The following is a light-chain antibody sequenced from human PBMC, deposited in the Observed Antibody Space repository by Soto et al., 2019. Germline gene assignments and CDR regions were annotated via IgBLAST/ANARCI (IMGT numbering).Light chain of an antibody. CDR3: LQDFNFPFP. Sequence: AIQMTQSPSSLSASVGDRVTITCRASQDIRNHLAWYQQKPGTAPKVLISAASSLQTGVPSRFSGSGSGTDFPLTISSLQPEDFATYYCLQDFNFPFPFGQGTKLEVK. J-gene: IGKJ2*01. V-gene: IGKV1-6*01. CDR1: QDIRNH. CDR2: AAS.